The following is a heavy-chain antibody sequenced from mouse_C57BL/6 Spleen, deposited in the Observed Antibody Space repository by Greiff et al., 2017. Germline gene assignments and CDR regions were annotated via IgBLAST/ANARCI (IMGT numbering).Heavy chain of an antibody. J-gene: IGHJ1*03. CDR2: INPSNGGT. V-gene: IGHV1-53*01. CDR3: AVGVYAYDRYFDV. Sequence: VQLQQPGTELVKPGASVKLSCKASGYTFTSYWMHWVKQRPGQGLEWIGNINPSNGGTTSNETFTSKATLTVDKSSSTAYMKLSSLTSEDSAVYYGAVGVYAYDRYFDVWGTGTTVTVSS. CDR1: GYTFTSYW. D-gene: IGHD2-2*01.